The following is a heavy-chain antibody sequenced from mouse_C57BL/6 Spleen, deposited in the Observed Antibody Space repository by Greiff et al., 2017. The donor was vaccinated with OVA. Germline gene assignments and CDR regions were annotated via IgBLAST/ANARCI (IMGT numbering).Heavy chain of an antibody. D-gene: IGHD1-1*01. Sequence: QVQLKQPGAELVKPGASVKLSCKASGYTFTSYWMHWVKQRPGQGLEWIGMIHPNSGSTNYNEKFKSKATLTVDKSSSTAYMQLSSLTSEDSAVYYCARGEFITTVVDYAMDYWGQGTSVTVSS. J-gene: IGHJ4*01. V-gene: IGHV1-64*01. CDR1: GYTFTSYW. CDR3: ARGEFITTVVDYAMDY. CDR2: IHPNSGST.